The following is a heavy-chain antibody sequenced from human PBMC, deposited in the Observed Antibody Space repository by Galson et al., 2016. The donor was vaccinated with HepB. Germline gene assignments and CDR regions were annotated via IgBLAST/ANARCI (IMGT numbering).Heavy chain of an antibody. Sequence: SLRLSCAASGFNFRDFYMMWIRQAPGKRLEWVSYISSSGSGMDYADSVRGRFTVSRDNGQNSLFQHMNNLRAEDTAIYYCARDLRSGYDSGIDHWGQGTLVTVSS. D-gene: IGHD5-12*01. CDR3: ARDLRSGYDSGIDH. CDR2: ISSSGSGM. V-gene: IGHV3-11*01. J-gene: IGHJ4*02. CDR1: GFNFRDFY.